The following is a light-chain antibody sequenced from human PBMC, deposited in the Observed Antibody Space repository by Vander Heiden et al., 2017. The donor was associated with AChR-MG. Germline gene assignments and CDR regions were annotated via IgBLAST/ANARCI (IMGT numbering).Light chain of an antibody. CDR2: AAS. J-gene: IGKJ5*01. CDR3: QQDDSTAIT. V-gene: IGKV1-NL1*01. CDR1: QGISNS. Sequence: DIQMTQSPSSLSASVGDRVTITCRASQGISNSLAWYQQKPGKAPKLLLYAASRLESGVPSRFSGSGSGTDYTLTISSLQPEDFATYYCQQDDSTAITFGQGTRLEIK.